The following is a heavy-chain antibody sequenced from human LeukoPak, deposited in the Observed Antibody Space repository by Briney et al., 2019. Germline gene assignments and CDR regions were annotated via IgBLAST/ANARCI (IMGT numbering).Heavy chain of an antibody. D-gene: IGHD3-10*01. CDR2: ISGSGGST. J-gene: IGHJ5*02. CDR3: ANLYQSYSNNWFDP. Sequence: GGSLRLSCAASGFTFSSYAMSGGRQAPGKGLEWVSAISGSGGSTYYADSVKGRFTISRDNSKNTLYLQMNSLTAENTAVYYCANLYQSYSNNWFDPWGQGTLVTVSS. V-gene: IGHV3-23*01. CDR1: GFTFSSYA.